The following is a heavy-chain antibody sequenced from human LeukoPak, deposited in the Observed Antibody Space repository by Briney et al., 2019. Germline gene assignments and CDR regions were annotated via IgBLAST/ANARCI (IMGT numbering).Heavy chain of an antibody. Sequence: ASVKVSCKASGYTFTSYAMHWVRQAPGQRLEWMGWINAGNGSTKYSQKFQGRVTITRDTSASTAYMELSSLRSEDTAVYYCAREAFDIWGQGTMVTVSS. V-gene: IGHV1-3*01. J-gene: IGHJ3*02. CDR1: GYTFTSYA. CDR2: INAGNGST. CDR3: AREAFDI.